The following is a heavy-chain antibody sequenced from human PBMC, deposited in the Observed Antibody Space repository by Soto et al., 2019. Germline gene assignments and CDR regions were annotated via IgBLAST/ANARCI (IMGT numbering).Heavy chain of an antibody. D-gene: IGHD3-22*01. J-gene: IGHJ5*02. V-gene: IGHV3-11*06. CDR3: VRGGTRYYFDRSGQES. Sequence: LSRSCASAGVEFREYDMGWIRQVPGNGREGVSYINNSSHHADYADSVKGRFAISRDNAKSSLYLEMRSLSVDDTAVYYCVRGGTRYYFDRSGQESWGQGVLVTVSS. CDR2: INNSSHHA. CDR1: GVEFREYD.